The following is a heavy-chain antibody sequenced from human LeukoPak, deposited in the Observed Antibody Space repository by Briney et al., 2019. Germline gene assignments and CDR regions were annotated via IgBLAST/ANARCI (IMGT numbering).Heavy chain of an antibody. CDR2: MSPNSGDT. D-gene: IGHD7-27*01. V-gene: IGHV1-8*01. CDR1: GYTFTSYD. J-gene: IGHJ4*01. Sequence: ASVKVSCKASGYTFTSYDFNWVRLATGQRPEWMGWMSPNSGDTGYAQKFQDRVTMTRNTSISTAYMELSSLRSDDTAVYYCARGPXNWGYDYWGXXTXVXVSS. CDR3: ARGPXNWGYDY.